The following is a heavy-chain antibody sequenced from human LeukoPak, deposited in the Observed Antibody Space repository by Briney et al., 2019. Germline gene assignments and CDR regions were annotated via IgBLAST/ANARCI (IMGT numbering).Heavy chain of an antibody. CDR1: GYTFTGYY. J-gene: IGHJ4*02. D-gene: IGHD3-10*01. CDR3: ARAVDSYGSGSYYNPLDY. V-gene: IGHV1-2*02. Sequence: ASVKVSCKASGYTFTGYYMHWVRQAPGQGLEWMGWINPNSGGTNYAQKFQGRVTMTRDTSISTAYMELSRLRSDDTAVYYCARAVDSYGSGSYYNPLDYWGQGTLVTVSS. CDR2: INPNSGGT.